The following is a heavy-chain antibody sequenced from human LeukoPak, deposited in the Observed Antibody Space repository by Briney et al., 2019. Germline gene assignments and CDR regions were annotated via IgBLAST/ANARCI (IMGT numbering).Heavy chain of an antibody. D-gene: IGHD6-13*01. Sequence: GGSLRLSCAASGFTFSSYDMHWVRQATGKGLEWVSAIGTAGDTYYPGSVKGRFTIPRENAKNSLYLQMNSLRAGDTAVYYCARAPRGGSSWYGQSVYYFDYWGQGTLVTVSS. J-gene: IGHJ4*02. CDR1: GFTFSSYD. V-gene: IGHV3-13*01. CDR2: IGTAGDT. CDR3: ARAPRGGSSWYGQSVYYFDY.